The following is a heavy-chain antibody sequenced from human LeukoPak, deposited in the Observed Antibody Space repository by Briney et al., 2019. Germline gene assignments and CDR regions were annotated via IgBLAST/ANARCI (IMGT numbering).Heavy chain of an antibody. J-gene: IGHJ4*02. CDR2: IYPGDSDT. CDR1: GYSFSTYW. Sequence: GESLKISCKGSGYSFSTYWIGWVRQMPGKGLEWMGIIYPGDSDTRYSPSFQGQVTISADKSISTAYLQWSSLKASDTAMYYCARQSSSSFYYFDYRGQGTLVTVSS. D-gene: IGHD6-13*01. CDR3: ARQSSSSFYYFDY. V-gene: IGHV5-51*01.